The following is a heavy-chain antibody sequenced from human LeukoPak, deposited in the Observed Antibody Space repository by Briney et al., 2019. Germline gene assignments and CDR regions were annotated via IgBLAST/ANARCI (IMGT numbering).Heavy chain of an antibody. CDR1: GFTFSSYA. D-gene: IGHD3-10*01. J-gene: IGHJ6*03. Sequence: TGGSLRLSCAASGFTFSSYAMHWVRQAPGEGLEWVAVISYDGSNKYYADSVKGRFTISRDNSKNTLYLQMNSLRAEDTAVYYCARDSTALWLGEPGNMDVWGKGTTVTVSS. CDR3: ARDSTALWLGEPGNMDV. CDR2: ISYDGSNK. V-gene: IGHV3-30-3*01.